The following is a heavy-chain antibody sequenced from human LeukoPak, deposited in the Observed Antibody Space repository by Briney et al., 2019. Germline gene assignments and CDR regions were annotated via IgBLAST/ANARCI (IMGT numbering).Heavy chain of an antibody. Sequence: SETLSLTCTVSGGSIISYYWSWIRQPPGKGLEWVGYIYYSGSTNYNPSLKSRVTISVDTSKNQFSLKLSSVTAADTAVYYCARKVGMSFDYWGQGSLVTVSS. CDR3: ARKVGMSFDY. CDR2: IYYSGST. D-gene: IGHD1-26*01. CDR1: GGSIISYY. V-gene: IGHV4-59*08. J-gene: IGHJ4*02.